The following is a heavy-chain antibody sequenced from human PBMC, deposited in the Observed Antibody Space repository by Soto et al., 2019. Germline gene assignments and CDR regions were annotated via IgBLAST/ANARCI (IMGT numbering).Heavy chain of an antibody. CDR3: ARGMGTAMVFLGGGNDY. Sequence: ASVKVSCKASGYTFTNYYMHWVRQAPGQGLEWMGVIHYSGATPNYAQKFQGRVTMTRDTSVSTAYMELSRLRSDDTAVYYCARGMGTAMVFLGGGNDYWGQGTLVTVSS. V-gene: IGHV1-2*02. CDR1: GYTFTNYY. D-gene: IGHD5-18*01. J-gene: IGHJ4*02. CDR2: IHYSGATP.